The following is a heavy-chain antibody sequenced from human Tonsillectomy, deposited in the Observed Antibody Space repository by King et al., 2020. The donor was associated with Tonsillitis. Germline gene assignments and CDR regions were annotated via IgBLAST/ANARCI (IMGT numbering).Heavy chain of an antibody. CDR1: GGSISSSSYY. J-gene: IGHJ4*02. CDR3: ARHDSSWYAYYFDY. Sequence: QLQESGPGLVKPSETLSLTCSVSGGSISSSSYYCGWIRQPPGKGLEWIGNSDYSGNTYYNPSPQNRVTLYVDTAKNPFSLKLTPVTAADTAVYYCARHDSSWYAYYFDYWGQGALVTVSS. D-gene: IGHD6-13*01. CDR2: SDYSGNT. V-gene: IGHV4-39*01.